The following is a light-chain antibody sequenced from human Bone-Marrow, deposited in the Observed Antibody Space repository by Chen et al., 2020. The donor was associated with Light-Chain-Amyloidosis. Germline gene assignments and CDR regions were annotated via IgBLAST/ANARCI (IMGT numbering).Light chain of an antibody. V-gene: IGLV3-21*02. CDR3: QVWDRSSDRPV. CDR2: DDS. Sequence: SYVLTQPSSVSVAPGQTATIAFGGNNIGTTSVHWYQQKPGQAPLLVVYDDSDRPSGIPERLSGSDAGNTATLTISRVEAGDEADYYCQVWDRSSDRPVFGGGTKLTVL. CDR1: NIGTTS. J-gene: IGLJ3*02.